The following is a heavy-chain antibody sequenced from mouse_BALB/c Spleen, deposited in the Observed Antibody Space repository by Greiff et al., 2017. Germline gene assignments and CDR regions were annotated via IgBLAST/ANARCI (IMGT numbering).Heavy chain of an antibody. CDR3: ARQGPNWYFDV. Sequence: EVQVVESGGGLVKPGGSLKLSCAASGFTFSSYAMSWVRQTPEKRLEWVATISSGGSYTYYPDSVKGRFTISRDNAKNTLYLQMSSLRSEDTAMYYCARQGPNWYFDVWGAGTTVTVSS. CDR1: GFTFSSYA. V-gene: IGHV5-9-3*01. CDR2: ISSGGSYT. J-gene: IGHJ1*01.